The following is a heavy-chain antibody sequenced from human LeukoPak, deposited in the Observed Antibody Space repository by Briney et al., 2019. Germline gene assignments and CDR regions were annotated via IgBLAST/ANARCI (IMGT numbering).Heavy chain of an antibody. D-gene: IGHD3-22*01. J-gene: IGHJ6*03. V-gene: IGHV3-30*03. CDR1: GGSISSSS. CDR2: TSYDGSNK. Sequence: LSLTCTVSGGSISSSSYYWGWIRQPPGKGLEWVAVTSYDGSNKYYADSGKGRFTISRDNSKNTLYLQMNSLRAEDTAVYYCARDRDSSGYRPRYMDAWGKGTTVTVSS. CDR3: ARDRDSSGYRPRYMDA.